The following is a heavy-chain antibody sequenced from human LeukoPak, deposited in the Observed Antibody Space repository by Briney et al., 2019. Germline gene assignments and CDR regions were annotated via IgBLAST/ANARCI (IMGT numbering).Heavy chain of an antibody. V-gene: IGHV4-4*07. CDR2: IYTSGST. CDR1: GGSISSYY. J-gene: IGHJ4*02. D-gene: IGHD3-22*01. CDR3: AREGQSSGYYYGSYYFDY. Sequence: SETLSLTCTVSGGSISSYYWSWIRQPAGKGLEWIGRIYTSGSTNYNPSLKSRVTMSVDTSKNQFSLKLSSVTAADTAVYYCAREGQSSGYYYGSYYFDYWGQGTLVTVAS.